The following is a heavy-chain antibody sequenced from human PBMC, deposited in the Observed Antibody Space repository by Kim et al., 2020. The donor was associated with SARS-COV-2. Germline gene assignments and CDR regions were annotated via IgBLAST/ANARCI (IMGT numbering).Heavy chain of an antibody. J-gene: IGHJ6*02. Sequence: GGSLRLFCGASGFTFSDYAMHWVRQAPGKGLEWVAIISHDGSKTFYSDSVKGRITISRDNWRNTLHLQVNSLRPEDTAVYYCARQRGGIMMMFGKIIVTGRSYFGTDGWGQGTTVTVSS. V-gene: IGHV3-30*04. D-gene: IGHD3-16*02. CDR1: GFTFSDYA. CDR2: ISHDGSKT. CDR3: ARQRGGIMMMFGKIIVTGRSYFGTDG.